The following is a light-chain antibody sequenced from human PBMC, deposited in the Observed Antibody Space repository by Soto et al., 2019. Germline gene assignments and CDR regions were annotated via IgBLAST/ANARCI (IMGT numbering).Light chain of an antibody. J-gene: IGLJ3*02. Sequence: QSALTQPASVSGSPGQSITISCTGTSSDVGAYNYVSWYLQFPDKAPKLIIYDVSYRPSGVSNRFSGSKSGNTASLSISGLQAEDEADYYCSSYTSSSTLFGGGTKLTVL. CDR3: SSYTSSSTL. V-gene: IGLV2-14*03. CDR2: DVS. CDR1: SSDVGAYNY.